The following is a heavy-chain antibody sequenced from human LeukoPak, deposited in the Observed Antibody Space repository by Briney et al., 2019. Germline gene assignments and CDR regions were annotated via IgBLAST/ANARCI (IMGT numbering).Heavy chain of an antibody. CDR2: IYYTGTT. Sequence: TSQTLSLTCSVSGGSIGSDGYYWNWIRQHAGKGLERIGHIYYTGTTYYNPPLKSRASISVDTSKNQLSLKLSSVTAADTAVYYCARDRATVTSHYSGMDVWGQGTTVTVSS. CDR1: GGSIGSDGYY. CDR3: ARDRATVTSHYSGMDV. V-gene: IGHV4-31*03. D-gene: IGHD4-17*01. J-gene: IGHJ6*02.